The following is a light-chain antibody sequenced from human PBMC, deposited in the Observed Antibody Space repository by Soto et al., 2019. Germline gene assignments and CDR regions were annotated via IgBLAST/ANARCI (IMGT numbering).Light chain of an antibody. CDR3: QQRSKWLT. CDR2: DAS. Sequence: EIVLTQSPATLSLSPGERATLSCRASQSIASYLAWYQQKPGQAPRLLIYDASNRATGIPARFSGSGSGTDFTITISSLEPEDFAVYYCQQRSKWLTFGGGTKVEIK. V-gene: IGKV3-11*01. CDR1: QSIASY. J-gene: IGKJ4*01.